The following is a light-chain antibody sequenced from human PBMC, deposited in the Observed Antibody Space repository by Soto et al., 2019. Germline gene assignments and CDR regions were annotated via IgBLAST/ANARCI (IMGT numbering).Light chain of an antibody. CDR3: QQSYTSWWT. CDR2: AAS. J-gene: IGKJ1*01. CDR1: QSISTH. Sequence: DIQMTQSPSSLSASVGDRVSITCRASQSISTHLSWYQQKPGKAPKLLIYAASSLQSWVPSRFTGSGSGTDFTLTISSLQPEDFATYYCQQSYTSWWTFGQGTEVEIK. V-gene: IGKV1-39*01.